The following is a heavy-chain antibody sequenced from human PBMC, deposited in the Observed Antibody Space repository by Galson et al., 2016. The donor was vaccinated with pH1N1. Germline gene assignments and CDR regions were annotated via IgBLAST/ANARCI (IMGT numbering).Heavy chain of an antibody. D-gene: IGHD3-3*01. CDR2: VSGTGST. J-gene: IGHJ5*02. Sequence: TLSLTCTVSGGSITSDSDFWTWIRQPAGKGLEWIGRVSGTGSTNYNPPLKSRVTISIDTSKSQFSLKMASVTAADTAVYFCARESLEWLIISGHRVQLNWFDPWGQGTLVTVSS. CDR3: ARESLEWLIISGHRVQLNWFDP. CDR1: GGSITSDSDF. V-gene: IGHV4-61*02.